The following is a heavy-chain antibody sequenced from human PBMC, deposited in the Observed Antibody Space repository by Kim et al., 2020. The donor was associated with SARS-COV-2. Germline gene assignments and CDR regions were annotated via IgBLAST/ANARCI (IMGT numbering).Heavy chain of an antibody. Sequence: SGPTLVNPTQTLTLTCTFSGFSLSTSGVCVGWIRQPPGKALEWLALIYWDDDKRYSPSLKSRLSITKDTSKNQVVLTMTNMDPVDTATYFCTHGQRYTTSWGHDYWGQGTLVTVS. CDR2: IYWDDDK. CDR1: GFSLSTSGVC. J-gene: IGHJ4*02. D-gene: IGHD1-26*01. V-gene: IGHV2-5*02. CDR3: THGQRYTTSWGHDY.